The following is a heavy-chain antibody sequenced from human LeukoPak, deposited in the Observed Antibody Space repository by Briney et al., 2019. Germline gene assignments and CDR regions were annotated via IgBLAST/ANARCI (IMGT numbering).Heavy chain of an antibody. J-gene: IGHJ4*02. Sequence: GGSLRLSCAASGFTVSSNYMSWVRQAPGKGLEWVSLIYSGGSTYYSASVKGRFTISRDISKNTLYLQMNSLRAEDTAVYYCARAKGSGWYYFDYWGQGTLVTVSS. V-gene: IGHV3-53*01. CDR1: GFTVSSNY. D-gene: IGHD6-13*01. CDR3: ARAKGSGWYYFDY. CDR2: IYSGGST.